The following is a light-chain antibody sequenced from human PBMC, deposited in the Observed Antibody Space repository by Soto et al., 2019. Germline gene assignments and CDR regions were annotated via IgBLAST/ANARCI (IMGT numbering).Light chain of an antibody. J-gene: IGLJ1*01. V-gene: IGLV2-14*01. CDR3: SSYTTSNTRQIV. CDR1: SSDVGGYNY. CDR2: DVS. Sequence: QSVLTQPDSVSGSPVQSITISCTGTSSDVGGYNYVSRYQQHPGKAPKFMIYDVSNRPSGVSNRFSGSKSGNTASLTISGLQAEDEADYYCSSYTTSNTRQIVFGTGTKVTVL.